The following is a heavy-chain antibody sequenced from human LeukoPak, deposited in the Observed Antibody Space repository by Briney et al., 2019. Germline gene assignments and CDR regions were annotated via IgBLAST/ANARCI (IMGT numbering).Heavy chain of an antibody. J-gene: IGHJ4*02. Sequence: GGSLRLSCAASGFTFSSYWMSWVRQAPGKGLEWVANIKQDGSQKYHVDSVKGRFSISRDNAKNSLYLQMNSLRAEDTALYYCARKRPNYFDYWGQGTLVTVSS. CDR2: IKQDGSQK. CDR3: ARKRPNYFDY. V-gene: IGHV3-7*01. CDR1: GFTFSSYW.